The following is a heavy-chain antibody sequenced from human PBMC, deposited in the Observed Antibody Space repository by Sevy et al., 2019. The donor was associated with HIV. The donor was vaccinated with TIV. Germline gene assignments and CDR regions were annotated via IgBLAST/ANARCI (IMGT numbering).Heavy chain of an antibody. CDR3: AREVGGFNWRPYYFDS. D-gene: IGHD3-16*01. V-gene: IGHV3-7*01. Sequence: GGSLRLSCAASGFRFTDYWMSWVRQTPGKGLEWVATIKQDESEKYYVDSVKGRLVISRDNGKTSVSLQMNGLRVEDTALYYCAREVGGFNWRPYYFDSWGQGTLVTVSS. CDR1: GFRFTDYW. CDR2: IKQDESEK. J-gene: IGHJ4*02.